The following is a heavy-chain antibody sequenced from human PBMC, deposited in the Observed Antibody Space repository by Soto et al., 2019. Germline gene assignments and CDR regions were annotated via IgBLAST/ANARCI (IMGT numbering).Heavy chain of an antibody. CDR1: GFTFSSYW. Sequence: EVQLVESGGGLVQPGGSLRLSCAASGFTFSSYWMSWVRQAPGKGLECVANIKQDGSAKYYVDSVKGRFTISRDNAKNSLCLQMHVWGADGQAVYYRWRSFGGDAIVVYFFYCMDVWVQATTVTVSS. CDR2: IKQDGSAK. CDR3: WRSFGGDAIVVYFFYCMDV. D-gene: IGHD2-15*01. V-gene: IGHV3-7*01. J-gene: IGHJ6*02.